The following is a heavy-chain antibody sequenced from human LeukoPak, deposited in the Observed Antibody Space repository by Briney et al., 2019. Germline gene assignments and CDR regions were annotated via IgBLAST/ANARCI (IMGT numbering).Heavy chain of an antibody. CDR3: ASGYKTVSVFDH. J-gene: IGHJ4*02. V-gene: IGHV1-46*01. D-gene: IGHD5-24*01. Sequence: APVNVCSTPSGYTFATYYMHSVRQAPGQGLVWMGLINPSGGGTRYAQKFQGRVTMTRDTSTSTVYMELSSLRSEDTAVYYCASGYKTVSVFDHWVQGTLVTVSS. CDR2: INPSGGGT. CDR1: GYTFATYY.